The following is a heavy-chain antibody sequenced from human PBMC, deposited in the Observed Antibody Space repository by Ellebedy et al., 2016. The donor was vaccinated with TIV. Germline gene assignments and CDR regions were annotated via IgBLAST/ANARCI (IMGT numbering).Heavy chain of an antibody. CDR2: MNPNSGNT. D-gene: IGHD6-13*01. CDR3: ARFQYGIAAAYFDY. V-gene: IGHV1-8*01. CDR1: GYTFTSYD. Sequence: ASVKVSCXASGYTFTSYDINWVRQATGQGLEWMGWMNPNSGNTGYAQKFQGRVTMTRNTSISTAYMELSSLRSDDTAVYYCARFQYGIAAAYFDYWGQGTLVTVSS. J-gene: IGHJ4*02.